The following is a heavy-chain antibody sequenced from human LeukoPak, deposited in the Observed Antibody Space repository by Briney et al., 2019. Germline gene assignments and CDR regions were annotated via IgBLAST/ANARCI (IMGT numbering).Heavy chain of an antibody. CDR1: GFTFSSYA. CDR3: ARDPYYYDSSGYGYFDY. V-gene: IGHV3-64*01. D-gene: IGHD3-22*01. CDR2: ISSNGGST. Sequence: PGGSLRLSCAASGFTFSSYAMHWVRQAPGKGLEYVSAISSNGGSTYYANSVKGRFTISRDNSKNTLYLQMGSLRAEDTAVYYCARDPYYYDSSGYGYFDYWGQGTLVTVSS. J-gene: IGHJ4*02.